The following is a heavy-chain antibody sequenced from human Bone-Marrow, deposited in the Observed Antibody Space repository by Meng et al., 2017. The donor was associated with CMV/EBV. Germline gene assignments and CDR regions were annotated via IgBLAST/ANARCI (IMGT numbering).Heavy chain of an antibody. J-gene: IGHJ6*02. CDR1: GFTFSSYA. Sequence: GGSLRLSCAASGFTFSSYAMHWVRQAPGKGLEWVSSISSSSSYIYYADSVKGRFTNSRDNAKNSLYLQMNSLRAEDTAVYYCATLQLLRAPGYYYYGMDVWGQGTTVTVSS. V-gene: IGHV3-21*01. CDR2: ISSSSSYI. D-gene: IGHD2-2*01. CDR3: ATLQLLRAPGYYYYGMDV.